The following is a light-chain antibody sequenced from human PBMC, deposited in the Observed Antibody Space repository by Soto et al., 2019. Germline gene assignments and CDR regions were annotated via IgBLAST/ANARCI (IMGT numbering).Light chain of an antibody. Sequence: QSVLTHPASVSGSPGQSITISCTGTTGDIINYNYVSWYQQYPGKAPKLMIFEVSNRPSGVSNRFSGSISDNTASLTISGLQPEDEADYYCSSYTSGSTLDYVFGTGTKVTVL. J-gene: IGLJ1*01. CDR1: TGDIINYNY. V-gene: IGLV2-14*01. CDR3: SSYTSGSTLDYV. CDR2: EVS.